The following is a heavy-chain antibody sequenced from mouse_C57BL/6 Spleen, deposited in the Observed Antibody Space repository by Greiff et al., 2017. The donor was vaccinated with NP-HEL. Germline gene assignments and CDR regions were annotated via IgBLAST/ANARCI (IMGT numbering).Heavy chain of an antibody. J-gene: IGHJ1*03. D-gene: IGHD1-1*01. CDR3: ASLYGSRHWYFDV. Sequence: QVQLQQPGAELVRPGTSVKLSCKASGYTFTSYWMHWVKQRPGQGLEWIGVIDPSDSYTNYNQKFKGKATLTVDTSSSTAYMQLSSLTSEDSAVYYCASLYGSRHWYFDVWGTGTTVTVSS. CDR1: GYTFTSYW. V-gene: IGHV1-59*01. CDR2: IDPSDSYT.